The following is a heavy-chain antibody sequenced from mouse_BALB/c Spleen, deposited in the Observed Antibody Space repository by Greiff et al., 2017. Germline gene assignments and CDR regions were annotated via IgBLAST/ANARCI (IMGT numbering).Heavy chain of an antibody. CDR2: ISYSGST. Sequence: EVQLQQSGPSLVKPSQTLSLTCSVTGDSITSGYWNWIRKFPGNKLEYMGYISYSGSTYYNPSLKSRISITRDTSKNQYYLQLNSVTTEDTATYYCARRGIYYYGSSYYFDYWGQGTTLTVSS. CDR3: ARRGIYYYGSSYYFDY. CDR1: GDSITSGY. V-gene: IGHV3-8*02. D-gene: IGHD1-1*01. J-gene: IGHJ2*01.